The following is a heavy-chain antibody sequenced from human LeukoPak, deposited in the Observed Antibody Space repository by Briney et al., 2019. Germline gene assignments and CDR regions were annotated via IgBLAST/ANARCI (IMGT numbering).Heavy chain of an antibody. CDR2: IYYSGST. V-gene: IGHV4-59*01. CDR3: ARGHTSGSYYFDYYYYYYMDV. J-gene: IGHJ6*03. Sequence: SETLSLTCTVSGGSISSYYWSWIRQPPGKGLEWIGYIYYSGSTNYNPSLKSRVTISVDTSKNQFSLKLSSVTAADTAVYYCARGHTSGSYYFDYYYYYYMDVWGKGTTVTVSS. D-gene: IGHD1-26*01. CDR1: GGSISSYY.